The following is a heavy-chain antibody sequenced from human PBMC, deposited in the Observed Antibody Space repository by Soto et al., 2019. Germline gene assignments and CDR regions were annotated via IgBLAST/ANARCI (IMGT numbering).Heavy chain of an antibody. CDR3: ARGRAPQNYFDSSGSSYPLYFDY. V-gene: IGHV4-61*08. Sequence: QVQLQESGPGLVTPSETLSLTCTVSGGSVSSGGSFWSWIRQPPGKSPDYIGYISHGGITNYSPSLRSRVIISGGTSRNQFSLKVTSVTAADTAVYYCARGRAPQNYFDSSGSSYPLYFDYWGPGILVTVSS. D-gene: IGHD3-22*01. CDR2: ISHGGIT. J-gene: IGHJ4*02. CDR1: GGSVSSGGSF.